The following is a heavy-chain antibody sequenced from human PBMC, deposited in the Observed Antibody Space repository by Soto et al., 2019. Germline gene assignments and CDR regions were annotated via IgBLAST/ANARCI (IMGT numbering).Heavy chain of an antibody. CDR1: GGSISSSSYY. Sequence: SETLSLTCTVSGGSISSSSYYWGWIRQPPGKGLEWIGSIYYSGSTYYNPSLKSRVTISVDTSKNHFSLKLSSVTAADTAVYYCARADFDIVAPLGWIDFRGQGTLVNVSS. V-gene: IGHV4-39*02. CDR2: IYYSGST. D-gene: IGHD5-12*01. CDR3: ARADFDIVAPLGWIDF. J-gene: IGHJ4*02.